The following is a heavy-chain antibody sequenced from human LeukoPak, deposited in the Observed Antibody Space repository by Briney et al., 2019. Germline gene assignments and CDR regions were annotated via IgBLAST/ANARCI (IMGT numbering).Heavy chain of an antibody. CDR3: ARGEVLAPGY. D-gene: IGHD3-10*01. CDR2: INSDGSTT. V-gene: IGHV3-74*01. CDR1: GSTFSSYW. Sequence: GGSLRLSRAASGSTFSSYWMHWVRQVPGKGLVWVTRINSDGSTTGYADSVKGRFTISRDNAKNTLYLQMNSLRAEDTAVYYCARGEVLAPGYWGQGTLVTVSS. J-gene: IGHJ4*02.